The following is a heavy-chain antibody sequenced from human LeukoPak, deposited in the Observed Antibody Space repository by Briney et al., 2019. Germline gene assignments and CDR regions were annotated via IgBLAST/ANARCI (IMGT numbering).Heavy chain of an antibody. CDR2: IYYNGDT. CDR3: ARAYSSSSYFDY. D-gene: IGHD6-13*01. J-gene: IGHJ4*02. CDR1: GGSVSNSLYY. Sequence: PSETLSLTCTVSGGSVSNSLYYWSWIRQPPGKGLEWIGYIYYNGDTNYNPSLKSRVIISIDTSSNQFSLRLNSMTAADTAVYYCARAYSSSSYFDYWGQGTLVTVSS. V-gene: IGHV4-61*01.